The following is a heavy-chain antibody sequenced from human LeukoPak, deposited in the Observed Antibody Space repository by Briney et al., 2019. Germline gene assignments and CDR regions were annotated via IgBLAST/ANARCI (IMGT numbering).Heavy chain of an antibody. Sequence: PGGSLRLSCAASGFTFSGSAMSWVRQAPGEGLEWVAVIWYDGSNKYYADSVKGRFTISRDNSKNTLYLQMNSLRAEDTAVYYCARQSSATIVSAFAFWGQGTMVTVSS. D-gene: IGHD2-15*01. V-gene: IGHV3-33*08. CDR3: ARQSSATIVSAFAF. CDR2: IWYDGSNK. CDR1: GFTFSGSA. J-gene: IGHJ3*01.